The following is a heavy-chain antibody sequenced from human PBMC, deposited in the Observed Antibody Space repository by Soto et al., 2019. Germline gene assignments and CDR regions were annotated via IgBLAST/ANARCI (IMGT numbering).Heavy chain of an antibody. V-gene: IGHV4-34*01. CDR3: ARVRSGRWLQLYYFDY. J-gene: IGHJ4*02. Sequence: SETLSLTCAVYGGSFSGYYWSWIRQPPGKGLEWIGEINHSGSTNYNPSLKSRVTISVDTSKNQFSLKLSSVTAADTAVYYCARVRSGRWLQLYYFDYWGQGTLVTVS. CDR1: GGSFSGYY. CDR2: INHSGST. D-gene: IGHD5-12*01.